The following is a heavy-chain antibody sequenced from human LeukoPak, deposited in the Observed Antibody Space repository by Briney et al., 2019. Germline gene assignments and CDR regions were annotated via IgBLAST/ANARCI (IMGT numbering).Heavy chain of an antibody. CDR2: IWYDGSNK. D-gene: IGHD2-2*01. J-gene: IGHJ4*02. CDR1: GFTFSSYG. V-gene: IGHV3-33*01. CDR3: ARARNCSSTSCYVRDSSGWYCDY. Sequence: GGSLRLSCAASGFTFSSYGMHWVRQAPGKGLEWVAVIWYDGSNKYYADSVKGRFTISRDNSKNTLYLQMNSLRAEDTAVYYCARARNCSSTSCYVRDSSGWYCDYWGQGTLVTVSS.